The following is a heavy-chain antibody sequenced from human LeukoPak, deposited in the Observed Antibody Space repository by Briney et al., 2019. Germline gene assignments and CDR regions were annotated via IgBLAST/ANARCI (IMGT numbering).Heavy chain of an antibody. CDR1: GGTFSSYA. Sequence: ASVKVSCKASGGTFSSYAISWVRQAPGQGLEWMGGIIPIFGTANYAQKFQGRVTMTEDTSTDTAYMELSSLRSEDTAVYYCATSSQYYYDSSGAFDYWGQGTLVTVSS. CDR2: IIPIFGTA. J-gene: IGHJ4*02. CDR3: ATSSQYYYDSSGAFDY. V-gene: IGHV1-69*06. D-gene: IGHD3-22*01.